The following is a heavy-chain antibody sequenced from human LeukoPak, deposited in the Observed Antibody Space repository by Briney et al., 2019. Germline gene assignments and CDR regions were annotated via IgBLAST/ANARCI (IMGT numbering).Heavy chain of an antibody. Sequence: SETLSLTCTVSGYSISSCYYWGWIRPPPGNWLEWIGRIYHSGSTYYNPSLKSRVTISVYTSKNHFSLKLSSVTAADTTVYYCASADCGGDCFSGVTGYYYYMDVWGKGTTVTVSS. J-gene: IGHJ6*03. D-gene: IGHD2-21*02. CDR3: ASADCGGDCFSGVTGYYYYMDV. V-gene: IGHV4-38-2*02. CDR2: IYHSGST. CDR1: GYSISSCYY.